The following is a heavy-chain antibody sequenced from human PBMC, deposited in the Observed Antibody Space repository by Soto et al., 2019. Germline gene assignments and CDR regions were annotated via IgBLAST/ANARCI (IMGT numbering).Heavy chain of an antibody. CDR2: ISTYNGNT. D-gene: IGHD2-2*01. J-gene: IGHJ4*02. Sequence: QVQLVQSGAEVKKLGASVRVSCKASSYTFIRDGISWVRQAPGQGLEWMGWISTYNGNTNYAQKLQGRVTMTTDISTRKAYMELRSLRSDDTAVYYCSTPAFEYWGQGTLVTVSS. CDR1: SYTFIRDG. V-gene: IGHV1-18*01. CDR3: STPAFEY.